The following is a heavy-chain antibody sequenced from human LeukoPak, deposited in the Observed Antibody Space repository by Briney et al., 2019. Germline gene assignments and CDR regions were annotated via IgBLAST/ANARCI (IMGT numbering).Heavy chain of an antibody. CDR3: ARDRAPRTIFGVVIMFDY. CDR1: GFTFSSYE. J-gene: IGHJ4*02. D-gene: IGHD3-3*01. V-gene: IGHV3-48*03. Sequence: PGGSLRLSCAASGFTFSSYEMNWVRQAPGKGLEGVSYISSSGSTIYYADSVKGRFTISRDNAKNSLYLQMNSLRAEDTAVYYCARDRAPRTIFGVVIMFDYWGQGTLVTVSS. CDR2: ISSSGSTI.